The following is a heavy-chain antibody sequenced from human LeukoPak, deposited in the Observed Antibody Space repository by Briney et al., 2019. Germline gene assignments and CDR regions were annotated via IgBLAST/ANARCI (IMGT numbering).Heavy chain of an antibody. J-gene: IGHJ3*02. D-gene: IGHD3-22*01. CDR2: IYYSGST. Sequence: PSETLSLTCTVSGGSISSYYWSWIRQPPGKGLEWIGYIYYSGSTNYNPSLKSRVTISVDTSKNQFSLKLSSVTVADTAVFYCASLTTADAFDIWGQGTMVTVSS. V-gene: IGHV4-59*01. CDR3: ASLTTADAFDI. CDR1: GGSISSYY.